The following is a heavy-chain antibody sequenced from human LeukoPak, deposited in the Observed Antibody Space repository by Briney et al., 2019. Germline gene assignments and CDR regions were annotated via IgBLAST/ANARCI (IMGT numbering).Heavy chain of an antibody. V-gene: IGHV1-2*02. CDR3: ARERGSTSYYGMDV. Sequence: ASVKVSCKASGYTFTGYYMHWVRQAPGQGLEWMGWINPNSGGTNYAQKFQGRVTMTRDTSISTAYMELSRLRSDDTAVYYCARERGSTSYYGMDVWGQGTTVTVSS. CDR1: GYTFTGYY. J-gene: IGHJ6*02. D-gene: IGHD2-2*01. CDR2: INPNSGGT.